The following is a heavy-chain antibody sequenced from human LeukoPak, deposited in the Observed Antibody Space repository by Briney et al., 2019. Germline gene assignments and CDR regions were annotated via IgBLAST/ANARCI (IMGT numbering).Heavy chain of an antibody. V-gene: IGHV4-4*07. J-gene: IGHJ4*02. CDR2: IYTSGST. CDR3: ARDDPDDSSGYSSWYFDY. Sequence: SETLSLTCTVSGGSISSYYWSWIRQPAGKGLEWSGRIYTSGSTNYNPSLKSRVTMSVDTSKNQFSLKLSSVTAADTAVYYCARDDPDDSSGYSSWYFDYWGQGTLVTVSS. CDR1: GGSISSYY. D-gene: IGHD3-22*01.